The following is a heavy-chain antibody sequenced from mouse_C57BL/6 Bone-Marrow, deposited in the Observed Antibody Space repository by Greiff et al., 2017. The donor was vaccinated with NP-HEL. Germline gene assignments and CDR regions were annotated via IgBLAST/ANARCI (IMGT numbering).Heavy chain of an antibody. D-gene: IGHD2-12*01. CDR2: ISSGSSTI. CDR1: GFTFSDYG. J-gene: IGHJ4*01. Sequence: EVKLMESGGGLVKPGGSLKLSCAASGFTFSDYGMHWVRQAPEKGLEWVAYISSGSSTIYYADTVKGRFTISRDNAKNTLFLQMTSLRSEDTAMYYCARYDPYYYAMDYWGQGTSVTVSS. V-gene: IGHV5-17*01. CDR3: ARYDPYYYAMDY.